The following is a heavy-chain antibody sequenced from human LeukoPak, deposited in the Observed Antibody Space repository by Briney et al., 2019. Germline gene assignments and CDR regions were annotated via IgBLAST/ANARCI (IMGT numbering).Heavy chain of an antibody. V-gene: IGHV5-51*01. CDR3: ARPHRPYSFDI. Sequence: GESLKISRKGSGYSFTSYWIGWVRQMPGKGLEWMGIIYPGDSDTGYSPSFQGQVTISADKSISTAYLQWSSLKASDTAMYYCARPHRPYSFDIWGQGTMVTVSS. D-gene: IGHD3-16*01. J-gene: IGHJ3*02. CDR1: GYSFTSYW. CDR2: IYPGDSDT.